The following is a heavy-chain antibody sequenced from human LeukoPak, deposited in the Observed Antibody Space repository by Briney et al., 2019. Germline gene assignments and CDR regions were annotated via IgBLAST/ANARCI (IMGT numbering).Heavy chain of an antibody. J-gene: IGHJ6*03. CDR1: GFTFSNYS. V-gene: IGHV3-21*01. Sequence: GGSLRLSCAASGFTFSNYSMNWVRQAPGKGLEWVSSISSLSSYIYYADSLKGRFTISRDNAKNSLYLQMNSLRAEDTAVYYCARDQGWFGELLEGYYYYYMDVWGKGTTVTVSS. CDR3: ARDQGWFGELLEGYYYYYMDV. CDR2: ISSLSSYI. D-gene: IGHD3-10*01.